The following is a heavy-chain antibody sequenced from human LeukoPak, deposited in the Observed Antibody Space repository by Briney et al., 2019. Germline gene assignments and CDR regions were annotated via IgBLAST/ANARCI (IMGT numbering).Heavy chain of an antibody. D-gene: IGHD3-22*01. J-gene: IGHJ1*01. Sequence: PGGSLRLSCAASGFTFGDYSMSWVRQAPGKGLEWVANIEDDGSEKFYVDSVKGRFTISRDNAKDSLYLQMNSLRAEDTAVYYCARGAETSGFSKWGQGTLVTVSS. CDR1: GFTFGDYS. V-gene: IGHV3-7*01. CDR2: IEDDGSEK. CDR3: ARGAETSGFSK.